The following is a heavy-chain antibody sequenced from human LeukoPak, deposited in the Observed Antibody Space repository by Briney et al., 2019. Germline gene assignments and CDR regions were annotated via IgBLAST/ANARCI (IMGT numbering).Heavy chain of an antibody. CDR1: GGSISSSSYY. D-gene: IGHD1-26*01. J-gene: IGHJ4*02. CDR2: IYYSGST. V-gene: IGHV4-39*01. Sequence: SSETLSLTCTVSGGSISSSSYYWGWIRQPPGKGLEWIGSIYYSGSTYYNPSLKSRVTISVDTSKNQFSLKLSSVTAADTAVYYCARLPQGAIPLDYWGQGTLVTVSS. CDR3: ARLPQGAIPLDY.